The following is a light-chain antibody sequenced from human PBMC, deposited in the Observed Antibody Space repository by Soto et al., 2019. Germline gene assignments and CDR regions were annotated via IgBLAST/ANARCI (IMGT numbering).Light chain of an antibody. CDR2: ETS. CDR1: QSVSAS. CDR3: LLRSDWPPIT. J-gene: IGKJ5*01. Sequence: ESVLTQSPDTLSLPPGARATLSCRASQSVSASFAWYQKKPGLPPRLLVYETSNRATGIPARFSGSGSGADCTLTISSLEPEDSAFYYCLLRSDWPPITFGQGTRLEIK. V-gene: IGKV3-11*01.